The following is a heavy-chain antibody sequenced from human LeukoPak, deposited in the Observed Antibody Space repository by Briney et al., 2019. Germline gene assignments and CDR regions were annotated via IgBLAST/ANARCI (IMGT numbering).Heavy chain of an antibody. D-gene: IGHD1-26*01. J-gene: IGHJ4*02. CDR2: INPSGGST. V-gene: IGHV1-46*01. CDR1: GYTFTSYG. Sequence: ASVKVSCKASGYTFTSYGISWVRQAPGQGLEWMGIINPSGGSTSYAQKFQGRVTMTRDTSTSTVYMELSSLRSEDTAVYYCTTVLGGSYFGWDYWGQGTLVTVSS. CDR3: TTVLGGSYFGWDY.